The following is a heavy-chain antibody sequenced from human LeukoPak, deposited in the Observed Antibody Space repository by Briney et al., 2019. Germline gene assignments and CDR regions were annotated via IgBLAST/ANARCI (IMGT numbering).Heavy chain of an antibody. CDR2: ISAYNGNT. CDR3: ARDFGVGDSSGYYYDY. J-gene: IGHJ4*02. Sequence: GASVKVSCKASAYTFTSYGISWVRQAPGQGLEWMGWISAYNGNTKYAQKLQGRVTMTTDTSTSTAYMELRSLRSDDTAVYYCARDFGVGDSSGYYYDYWGQGTLVTVSS. V-gene: IGHV1-18*01. CDR1: AYTFTSYG. D-gene: IGHD3-22*01.